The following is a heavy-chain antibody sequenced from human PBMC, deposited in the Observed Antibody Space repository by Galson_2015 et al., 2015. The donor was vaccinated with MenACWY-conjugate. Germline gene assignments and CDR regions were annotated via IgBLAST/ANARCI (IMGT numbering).Heavy chain of an antibody. D-gene: IGHD3-22*01. CDR3: ARILYQSSGSEFDS. CDR2: ITSNSGNI. V-gene: IGHV3-21*04. Sequence: SLRLSCAASGFTFSIYTMSWVRQAPGRGLEWVSSITSNSGNIYSADSGRGRFTISRDNAKNSLYLEMNSLRAEDTAIYYCARILYQSSGSEFDSWGQGTLVTVSS. CDR1: GFTFSIYT. J-gene: IGHJ4*02.